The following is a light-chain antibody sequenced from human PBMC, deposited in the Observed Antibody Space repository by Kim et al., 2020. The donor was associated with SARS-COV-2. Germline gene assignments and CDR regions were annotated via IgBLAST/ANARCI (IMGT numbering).Light chain of an antibody. J-gene: IGLJ3*02. V-gene: IGLV1-44*01. CDR2: DNK. CDR1: SPNFGRNT. CDR3: AVWDDSLNGWV. Sequence: QRSPTSCDGSSPNFGRNTANWYQQLPGTAPKRLIYDNKQRTTGVPDRFSAYKSVTSASLDSSGLQSDDEADYYCAVWDDSLNGWVFGGGTKLTVL.